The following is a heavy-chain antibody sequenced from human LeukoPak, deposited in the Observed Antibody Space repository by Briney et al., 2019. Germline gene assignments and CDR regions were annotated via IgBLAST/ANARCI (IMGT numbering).Heavy chain of an antibody. V-gene: IGHV3-48*01. J-gene: IGHJ4*02. D-gene: IGHD2-2*01. CDR2: ISSSSSTI. Sequence: GGSLRLSCAASGFTFDDYAMHWVRQAPGKGLEWVSYISSSSSTIYYADSVKGRFTISRDNAKNSLYLQMNSLRAEDTAVYYCARLGYCSSTSCHSMDYWGQGTLVTVSS. CDR1: GFTFDDYA. CDR3: ARLGYCSSTSCHSMDY.